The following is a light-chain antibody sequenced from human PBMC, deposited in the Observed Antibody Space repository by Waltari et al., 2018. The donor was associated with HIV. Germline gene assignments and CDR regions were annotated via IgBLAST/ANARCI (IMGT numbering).Light chain of an antibody. CDR3: QSYDSSLSVI. V-gene: IGLV1-40*01. CDR1: SSNIGAGYG. CDR2: DIN. Sequence: QPELTQPPSVSGAPGQTVTISCTGSSSNIGAGYGVPWYQHLPGAAPTLLIYDINNLPAGVPDRCSGSKSGTSASLAITGLQVEDEGDYFCQSYDSSLSVIFGGGTKLTVL. J-gene: IGLJ2*01.